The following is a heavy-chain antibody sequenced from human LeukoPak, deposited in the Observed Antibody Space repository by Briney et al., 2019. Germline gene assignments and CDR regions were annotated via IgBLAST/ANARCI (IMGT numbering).Heavy chain of an antibody. CDR3: ARDLGHYDILTGPFDY. CDR1: GFTVSSNY. J-gene: IGHJ4*02. V-gene: IGHV3-48*02. Sequence: GGSLRLSCAASGFTVSSNYMSWVRQAPGKGLEWVSYISSSSSTIYYADSVKGRFTISRDNAKNSLYLQMNSLRDEDTAVYYCARDLGHYDILTGPFDYWGQGTLVTVSS. CDR2: ISSSSSTI. D-gene: IGHD3-9*01.